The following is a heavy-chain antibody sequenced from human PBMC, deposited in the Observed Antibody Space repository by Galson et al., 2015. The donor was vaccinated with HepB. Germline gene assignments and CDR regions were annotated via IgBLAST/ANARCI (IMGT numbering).Heavy chain of an antibody. Sequence: SLRLSCAASGFTFSSYGMHWVRQAPGKGLEWVAVIWYDGSNKYYADSVKGRFTISRDNSKNTLYLQMNSLRAEDTAVYYCARDGDGYNYLAEYYFDYWGQGTLVTVSS. CDR3: ARDGDGYNYLAEYYFDY. J-gene: IGHJ4*02. V-gene: IGHV3-33*01. CDR2: IWYDGSNK. CDR1: GFTFSSYG. D-gene: IGHD5-24*01.